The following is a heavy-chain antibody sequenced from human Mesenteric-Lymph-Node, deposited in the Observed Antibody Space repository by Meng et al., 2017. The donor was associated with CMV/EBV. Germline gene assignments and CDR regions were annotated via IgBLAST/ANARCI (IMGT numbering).Heavy chain of an antibody. CDR3: ARDPDVGYCSSSSCYGS. Sequence: SGCSFSTYAMTWGRQAPGKGPEWISVIYSGGDTYYADSVKGRFTISRDNSKNTVYLQMNSLRAEDTAVYYCARDPDVGYCSSSSCYGSWGQGTLVTVSS. CDR2: IYSGGDT. CDR1: GCSFSTYA. J-gene: IGHJ5*02. D-gene: IGHD2-2*01. V-gene: IGHV3-53*01.